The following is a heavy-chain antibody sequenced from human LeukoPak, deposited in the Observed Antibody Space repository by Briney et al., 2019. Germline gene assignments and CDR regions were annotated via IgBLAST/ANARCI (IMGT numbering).Heavy chain of an antibody. Sequence: PSETLSLTCTVSGGALSSYYWSWIRQPPGKGLEWIGYTYYSGSAKYNPSLKSRVTISVDTSKNQFSLKLSSVTAGDTAVYYCARAPGIAAAGTHFDFWGQGTLVTVSS. CDR2: TYYSGSA. CDR3: ARAPGIAAAGTHFDF. CDR1: GGALSSYY. J-gene: IGHJ4*02. V-gene: IGHV4-59*01. D-gene: IGHD6-13*01.